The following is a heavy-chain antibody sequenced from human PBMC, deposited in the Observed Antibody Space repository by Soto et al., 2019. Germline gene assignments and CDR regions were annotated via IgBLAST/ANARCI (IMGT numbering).Heavy chain of an antibody. CDR1: GFTCSTYA. D-gene: IGHD2-2*01. V-gene: IGHV3-23*01. J-gene: IGHJ6*02. Sequence: LRRSCVASGFTCSTYAMSWVRQAPGKGLDGVAGIAASDGATYYADSVKGRFTISRDNSKNTLYLQMNSPRAEDTAVYYCAKHLHIVVRFSPLFSFYGLDVWGQGTTVTVS. CDR2: IAASDGAT. CDR3: AKHLHIVVRFSPLFSFYGLDV.